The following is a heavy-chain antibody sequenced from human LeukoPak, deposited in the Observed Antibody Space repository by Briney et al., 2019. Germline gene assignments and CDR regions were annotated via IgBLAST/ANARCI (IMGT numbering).Heavy chain of an antibody. D-gene: IGHD4-17*01. CDR3: AKDPSDYGDYVNYFQH. J-gene: IGHJ1*01. CDR2: IRYDGSNN. Sequence: GGSLRLSCAASGFTFSSYGMHWVRQAPGKGLEWVAFIRYDGSNNYYADSVKGRFTISRDNSKNTLYLQMNSLRAEDTAVYYYAKDPSDYGDYVNYFQHWGQGTLVTVSS. V-gene: IGHV3-30*02. CDR1: GFTFSSYG.